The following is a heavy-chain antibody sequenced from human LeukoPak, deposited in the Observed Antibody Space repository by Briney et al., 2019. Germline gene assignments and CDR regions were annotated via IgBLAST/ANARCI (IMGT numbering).Heavy chain of an antibody. J-gene: IGHJ4*02. CDR3: ARDRDLYHAGVDF. D-gene: IGHD5-24*01. CDR2: IKENGGEK. CDR1: GFTFSRYW. V-gene: IGHV3-7*01. Sequence: PGGSLRLSCAASGFTFSRYWMTWVRQAPGKGLEWVANIKENGGEKFYVDSVRGRFTISRDNAKTSLYLQMNSLRADDSAVYYCARDRDLYHAGVDFWGQGTLVTVSS.